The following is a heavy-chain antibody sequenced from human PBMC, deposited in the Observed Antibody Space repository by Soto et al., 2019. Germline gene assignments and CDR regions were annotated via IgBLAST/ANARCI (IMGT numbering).Heavy chain of an antibody. V-gene: IGHV4-30-4*01. Sequence: SETLSLTCTVSGGSISSGDYYWNWIRQPPGKGLEWIGHIYYSGSTYYKPSLKSRVTISLDTSKNQFSLKLSSVTAADTAVYYCASSHAGAHITAAVHWGQGTLVTVSS. CDR3: ASSHAGAHITAAVH. D-gene: IGHD6-13*01. J-gene: IGHJ4*02. CDR2: IYYSGST. CDR1: GGSISSGDYY.